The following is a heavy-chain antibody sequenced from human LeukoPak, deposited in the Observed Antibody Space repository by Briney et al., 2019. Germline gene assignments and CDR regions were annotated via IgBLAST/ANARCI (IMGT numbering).Heavy chain of an antibody. CDR1: GFTFRSTG. Sequence: GGSLRLSCGASGFTFRSTGMHWVRQAPGKGLEWVSAISGSGGSTYYADSVKGRFTISRDNSKNTLYLQMNSLRAEDTAVYYCARLYSLHDYWGQGTLVTVSS. CDR3: ARLYSLHDY. CDR2: ISGSGGST. V-gene: IGHV3-23*01. J-gene: IGHJ4*02. D-gene: IGHD4-11*01.